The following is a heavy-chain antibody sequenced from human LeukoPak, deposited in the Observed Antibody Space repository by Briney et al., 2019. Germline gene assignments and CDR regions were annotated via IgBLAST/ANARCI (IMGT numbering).Heavy chain of an antibody. Sequence: GGSLRLSCAASGFTFSSYDMSWVRQAPGKGLEWVSAISGSGGSTYYADSVKGRFTISRDNSKNTLYLQMNSLRAEDTAVYYCAKSMRIAAAGTGVDYWGQGTLVTVSS. CDR2: ISGSGGST. J-gene: IGHJ4*02. CDR3: AKSMRIAAAGTGVDY. V-gene: IGHV3-23*01. CDR1: GFTFSSYD. D-gene: IGHD6-13*01.